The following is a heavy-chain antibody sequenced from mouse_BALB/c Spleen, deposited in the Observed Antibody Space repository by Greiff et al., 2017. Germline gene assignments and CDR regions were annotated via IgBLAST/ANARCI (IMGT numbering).Heavy chain of an antibody. Sequence: QVQLKESGPGLVAPSQSLSITCTVSGFSLTGYGVNWVRQPPGKGLEWLGMIWGDGGTDYNSALKSRLSISKDNSKSQVFLKMNSLQTDDTARYYCAAPGSWFAYWGKGTRVTVSA. CDR2: IWGDGGT. CDR3: AAPGSWFAY. J-gene: IGHJ3*01. V-gene: IGHV2-6-7*01. CDR1: GFSLTGYG. D-gene: IGHD4-1*01.